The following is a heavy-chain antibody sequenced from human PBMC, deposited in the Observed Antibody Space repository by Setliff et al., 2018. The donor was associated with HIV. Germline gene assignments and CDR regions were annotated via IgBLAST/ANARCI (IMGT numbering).Heavy chain of an antibody. CDR1: GYTFTKYD. V-gene: IGHV1-69*13. CDR3: ASPREKVTTVTTYFDY. J-gene: IGHJ4*02. Sequence: ASVKVSCKASGYTFTKYDINWVRQATGQGLEWMGGIIPIFGTANFAQKFQGRVTITADEITSTTYMELSSLRSEDTAVYFCASPREKVTTVTTYFDYWGQGTLVTAPQ. D-gene: IGHD4-17*01. CDR2: IIPIFGTA.